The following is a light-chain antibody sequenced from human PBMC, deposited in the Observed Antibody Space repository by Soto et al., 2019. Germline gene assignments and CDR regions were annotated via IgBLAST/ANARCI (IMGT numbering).Light chain of an antibody. V-gene: IGKV1-5*03. CDR2: KAS. CDR3: QQYNSYWT. CDR1: QSLSSW. Sequence: DIKMTQSPSTLSASVGDRVTITCRASQSLSSWLAWYQQKPGRAPKLLIYKASSLVSGVPSRFSGSGSGTEFTLTISSLQPDDFATYYCQQYNSYWTFGQGTKVEIK. J-gene: IGKJ1*01.